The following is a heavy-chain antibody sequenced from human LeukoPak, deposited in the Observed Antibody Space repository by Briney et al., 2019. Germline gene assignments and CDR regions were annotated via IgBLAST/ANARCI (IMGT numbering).Heavy chain of an antibody. V-gene: IGHV3-15*01. Sequence: GGXLRXSXXASGFTFTNAWMSWVRQAPGKGGEWVGRIRRKSDGCTTDYAAPAKGRFTISRDDSKTTVYLQMNSLKTEDTAVYYCATDLLDYWGQGTLVTVSS. CDR1: GFTFTNAW. J-gene: IGHJ4*02. CDR3: ATDLLDY. CDR2: IRRKSDGCTT.